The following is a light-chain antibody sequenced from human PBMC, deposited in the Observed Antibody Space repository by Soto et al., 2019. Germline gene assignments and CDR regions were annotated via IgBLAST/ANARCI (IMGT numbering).Light chain of an antibody. J-gene: IGKJ2*01. CDR3: QLYNTYSPT. V-gene: IGKV1-5*03. CDR2: KAS. Sequence: DIQMTQSPSTLSASVGDRVTITCRASQSISHWLAWYQQKPGKAPKVLIYKASTLQTWVPSRFSGSGSGTEFTLTISSLQPDDFATYYCQLYNTYSPTFGQGTKLEIK. CDR1: QSISHW.